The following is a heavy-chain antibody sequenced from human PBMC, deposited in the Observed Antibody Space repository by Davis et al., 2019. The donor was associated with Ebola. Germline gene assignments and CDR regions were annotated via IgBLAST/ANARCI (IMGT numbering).Heavy chain of an antibody. CDR3: ARDLGRSNWFDP. V-gene: IGHV3-30*02. D-gene: IGHD7-27*01. J-gene: IGHJ5*02. CDR1: GFTFSSYG. CDR2: IRYDGSNK. Sequence: GESLKISCAASGFTFSSYGMHWVRQAPGKGLEWVAFIRYDGSNKYYADSVKGRFTISRDNSKNTLFLQMNSLRADDTAVYYCARDLGRSNWFDPWGQGTLVTVSS.